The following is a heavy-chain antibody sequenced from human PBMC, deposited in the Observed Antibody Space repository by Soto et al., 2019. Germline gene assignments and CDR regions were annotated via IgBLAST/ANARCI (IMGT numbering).Heavy chain of an antibody. D-gene: IGHD1-1*01. CDR2: IYYSGST. Sequence: QVQLQESGPGLVKPSETLSLTCTVSGGSISSYYWSWIRQPPGKGLEWIGYIYYSGSTNYNPSLKSRVTISVDTSKNQFSLKLSSVTAADTAVYYCAREGTTVDSYYYYGTDVWGQGTTVTVSS. V-gene: IGHV4-59*01. J-gene: IGHJ6*02. CDR1: GGSISSYY. CDR3: AREGTTVDSYYYYGTDV.